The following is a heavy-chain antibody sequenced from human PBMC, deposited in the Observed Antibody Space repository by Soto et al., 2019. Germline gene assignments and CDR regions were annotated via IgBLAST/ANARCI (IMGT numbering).Heavy chain of an antibody. J-gene: IGHJ6*03. V-gene: IGHV3-23*01. D-gene: IGHD6-13*01. CDR1: GFTFSSYA. Sequence: GGSLRLSCAASGFTFSSYAMSWVRQAPGKGLEWVSAISGSGGSTYYADSVKGRFTISRDNSKNTLYLQMNSLRAEDTAVYYCAKRGRQQLVQRYYYYYYMDVWGKGTTVTVSS. CDR3: AKRGRQQLVQRYYYYYYMDV. CDR2: ISGSGGST.